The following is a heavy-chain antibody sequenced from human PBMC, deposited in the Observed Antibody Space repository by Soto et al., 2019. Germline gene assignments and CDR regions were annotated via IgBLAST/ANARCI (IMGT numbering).Heavy chain of an antibody. Sequence: SSVKVSCKASGGTFSSYAISWVRQAPGQGLEWMGGIIPIFGTANYAQKFQGRGTITADESTSTAYMELSSLRSEDTAVYYCARDRADYDSSGYYASFDYWGQGTLVTVSS. CDR1: GGTFSSYA. CDR2: IIPIFGTA. V-gene: IGHV1-69*13. J-gene: IGHJ4*02. D-gene: IGHD3-22*01. CDR3: ARDRADYDSSGYYASFDY.